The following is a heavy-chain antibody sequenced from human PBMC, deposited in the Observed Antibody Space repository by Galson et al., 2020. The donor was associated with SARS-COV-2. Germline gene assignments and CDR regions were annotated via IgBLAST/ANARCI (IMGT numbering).Heavy chain of an antibody. J-gene: IGHJ6*02. V-gene: IGHV3-73*01. CDR2: IRSKANNYAT. D-gene: IGHD3-16*01. Sequence: TGGSLRLSCAASGLTFSGSAMHWVRQASGKGLEWVGRIRSKANNYATVYAASAKGRFIIFRDDSKNMAYLQMNSLKTEDTAIYYCTSWREGYVAYGMDVWGRGTTVTVSS. CDR1: GLTFSGSA. CDR3: TSWREGYVAYGMDV.